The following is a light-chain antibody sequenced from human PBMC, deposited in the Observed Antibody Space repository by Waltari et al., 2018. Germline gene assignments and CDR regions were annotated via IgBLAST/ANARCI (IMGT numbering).Light chain of an antibody. CDR3: QQYGSTQT. V-gene: IGKV3-20*01. J-gene: IGKJ1*01. CDR1: ESVSSSD. CDR2: GAS. Sequence: EIVLTQSPGTLSLSPGERATLSCRASESVSSSDLAWYQQKPGQAPMLLIYGASTRATGIPDRFTGSGSGTDFTLTLNRLEPEDFAVYYCQQYGSTQTFGQGTKVEIK.